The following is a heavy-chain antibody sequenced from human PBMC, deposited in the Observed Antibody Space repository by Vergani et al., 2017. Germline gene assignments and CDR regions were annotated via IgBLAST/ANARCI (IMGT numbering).Heavy chain of an antibody. D-gene: IGHD3-3*01. Sequence: QVQLQESGPGLVKPSQTLSLTCTVSGGPISSGDYYWSWIRQPPGKGLEWIGYISYSGSTYYNPSLKSRVTISVDTSKKQFSLKLSSVTAADTAVYYCARSSTYYDFWIGHYFPFDYWGQGTLVTVSP. CDR3: ARSSTYYDFWIGHYFPFDY. J-gene: IGHJ4*02. CDR1: GGPISSGDYY. V-gene: IGHV4-30-4*01. CDR2: ISYSGST.